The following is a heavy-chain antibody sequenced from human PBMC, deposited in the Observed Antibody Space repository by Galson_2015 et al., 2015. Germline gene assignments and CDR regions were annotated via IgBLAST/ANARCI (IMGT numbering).Heavy chain of an antibody. V-gene: IGHV1-46*01. Sequence: SVKVSCKASGYSFTSDHMHWVRQAPGQGLEWMGIIKTRDGGTSYAQRFQGRLTMTRDTSTSIVRMELSSLTSEDTAVYYCARARSYGMDVWGQGTTVTVSS. J-gene: IGHJ6*02. CDR2: IKTRDGGT. CDR3: ARARSYGMDV. CDR1: GYSFTSDH.